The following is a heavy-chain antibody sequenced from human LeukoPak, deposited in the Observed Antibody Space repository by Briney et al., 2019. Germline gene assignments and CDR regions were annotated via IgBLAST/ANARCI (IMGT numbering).Heavy chain of an antibody. CDR3: ARDEGIPASYWYFDL. CDR1: GFTFSSYS. J-gene: IGHJ2*01. V-gene: IGHV3-48*02. CDR2: ISRSSSPI. Sequence: GGSLRLSCAASGFTFSSYSMNWVRQAPGKGLEWVSYISRSSSPIYYADSVKGRFTISRDNAKNSLFLQMNSLRDEDTAVYYCARDEGIPASYWYFDLWGRGTLVTVSS. D-gene: IGHD2-2*01.